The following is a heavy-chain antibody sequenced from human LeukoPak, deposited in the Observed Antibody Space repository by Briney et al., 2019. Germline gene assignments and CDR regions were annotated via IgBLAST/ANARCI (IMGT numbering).Heavy chain of an antibody. D-gene: IGHD3-22*01. CDR2: INQDGSEI. J-gene: IGHJ2*01. CDR1: GFTFSNYW. CDR3: ARDQGSMIVVRPTNWYFDL. Sequence: GGSLRLSCAASGFTFSNYWMSWVRQAPGQGLEWLANINQDGSEIYYVDSVKGRFTISRDNGKNSLYLQINSLRADDTAVYYCARDQGSMIVVRPTNWYFDLWGCGTLVTVSS. V-gene: IGHV3-7*01.